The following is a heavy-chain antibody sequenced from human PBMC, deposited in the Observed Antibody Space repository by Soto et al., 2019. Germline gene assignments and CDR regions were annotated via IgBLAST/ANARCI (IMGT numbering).Heavy chain of an antibody. V-gene: IGHV1-69*01. CDR1: GGTFSSYA. CDR2: IIPIFGTA. CDR3: GRVIMVRGTYYYYGMDV. D-gene: IGHD3-10*01. J-gene: IGHJ6*02. Sequence: QVQLVQSGAEVKKPGSSVKVSCKASGGTFSSYAISWVRQAPGQGLEWMGGIIPIFGTANYAQKFQGRVTITADESTSTAYMELSRLRSEDTAVYYCGRVIMVRGTYYYYGMDVWGQGTTVTVSS.